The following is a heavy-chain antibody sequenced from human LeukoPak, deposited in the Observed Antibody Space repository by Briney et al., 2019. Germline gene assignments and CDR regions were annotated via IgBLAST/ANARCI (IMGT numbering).Heavy chain of an antibody. J-gene: IGHJ4*02. V-gene: IGHV3-30*02. D-gene: IGHD3-10*01. Sequence: GGSLRLSCAASGFTFSSYGMHWVRQAPGKALEWVAFIRYDGSNKYYADSVKGRFTISRDNSKNTLYLQMNSLRAEDTAVYYCAKDRARQLRYFDYWGQGTLVTVSS. CDR2: IRYDGSNK. CDR3: AKDRARQLRYFDY. CDR1: GFTFSSYG.